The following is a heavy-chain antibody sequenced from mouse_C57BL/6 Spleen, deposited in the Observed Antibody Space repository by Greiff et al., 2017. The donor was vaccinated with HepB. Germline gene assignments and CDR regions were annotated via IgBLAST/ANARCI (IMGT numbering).Heavy chain of an antibody. D-gene: IGHD2-4*01. CDR2: IWSGGST. CDR1: GFSLTSYG. V-gene: IGHV2-2*01. Sequence: QVQLQQSGPGLVQPSQSLSITCTVSGFSLTSYGVHWVRQSPGKGLEWLGVIWSGGSTDYNAAFISRLSISKDNSKSQVFFKMNSLQADDTAIYYCARNWDMRDYANYWYFDVWGTGTTVTVSS. CDR3: ARNWDMRDYANYWYFDV. J-gene: IGHJ1*03.